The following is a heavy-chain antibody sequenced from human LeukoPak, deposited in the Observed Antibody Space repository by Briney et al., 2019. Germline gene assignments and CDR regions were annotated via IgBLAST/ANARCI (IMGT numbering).Heavy chain of an antibody. D-gene: IGHD5-12*01. CDR3: AKQVGSGYGRDYFDH. Sequence: QPGGSLRLSCAASGFTFGTYAMSWVRQARGKGLEWVSLISNGAGATYYADSVKGRFIISRDNSKNTLYLQMSSLRVGDTALYYCAKQVGSGYGRDYFDHWGQGALVTVSS. CDR2: ISNGAGAT. CDR1: GFTFGTYA. V-gene: IGHV3-23*01. J-gene: IGHJ4*02.